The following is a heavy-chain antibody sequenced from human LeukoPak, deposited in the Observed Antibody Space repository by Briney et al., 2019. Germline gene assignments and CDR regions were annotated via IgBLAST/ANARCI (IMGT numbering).Heavy chain of an antibody. D-gene: IGHD2-2*02. V-gene: IGHV1-8*01. CDR2: MNPNSGNT. Sequence: ASVKVSCKASGYTFTSYDINWVRQATGQGLEWMGWMNPNSGNTGYAQKFQGRVTMTRNTSISTAYMELSSLRSEDTAVHYCARAQEYCSSTSCYRDFDYWGQGTLVTVSS. CDR1: GYTFTSYD. J-gene: IGHJ4*02. CDR3: ARAQEYCSSTSCYRDFDY.